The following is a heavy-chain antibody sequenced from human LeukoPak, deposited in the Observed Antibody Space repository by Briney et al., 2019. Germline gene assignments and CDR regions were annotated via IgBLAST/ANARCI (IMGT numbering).Heavy chain of an antibody. CDR1: GGSISSSSYY. V-gene: IGHV4-39*07. Sequence: SETLSLTCTVSGGSISSSSYYWGWIRQPPGKGLEWIGSIYYSGRTNYNPSLKSLITITVETTKNQFSQKLSSVTAADTAVYYCARGGRNPDRHRKNWYFDLWGRGTLVTVSS. CDR2: IYYSGRT. J-gene: IGHJ2*01. CDR3: ARGGRNPDRHRKNWYFDL.